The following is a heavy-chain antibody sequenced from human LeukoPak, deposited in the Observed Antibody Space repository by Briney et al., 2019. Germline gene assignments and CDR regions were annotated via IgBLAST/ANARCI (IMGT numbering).Heavy chain of an antibody. D-gene: IGHD3-22*01. CDR3: ARDSYYDSSGYRDAFDI. CDR1: GFTFSSYA. J-gene: IGHJ3*02. Sequence: PGGSLRLSCAASGFTFSSYAMHWVRQAPGKGPEWVAVISYDGSNKYYADSVKGRFTISRDNSKNTLYLQMNSLRAEDTAVYYCARDSYYDSSGYRDAFDIWGQGTMVTVSS. V-gene: IGHV3-30-3*01. CDR2: ISYDGSNK.